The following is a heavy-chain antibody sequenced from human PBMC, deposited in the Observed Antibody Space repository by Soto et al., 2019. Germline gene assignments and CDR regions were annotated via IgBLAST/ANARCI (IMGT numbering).Heavy chain of an antibody. CDR3: ARMVRGSNIDYYHYMDV. J-gene: IGHJ6*03. V-gene: IGHV1-18*01. D-gene: IGHD3-10*01. Sequence: QVQLVQSGAEVKKPGASVKVSCKASGYTFTSHGISWVRQAPGQGLEWMGWISASKGDTNNAQRFQGRVTVTTDTSTSTGYMELRSLRSEDTAVYYCARMVRGSNIDYYHYMDVWGKGTTVTVSS. CDR1: GYTFTSHG. CDR2: ISASKGDT.